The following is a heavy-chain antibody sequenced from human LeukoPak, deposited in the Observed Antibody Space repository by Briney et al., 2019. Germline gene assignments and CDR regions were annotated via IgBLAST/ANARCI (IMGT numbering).Heavy chain of an antibody. CDR1: GFTFSSFG. Sequence: PGRSLRLSCAASGFTFSSFGMHWVRQAPGKGLEWLAVISFDGSKQKYGDSVKGRFTISRDNSQNTLYLQINSLTTADTAVYYCARTTEAHSWRTRYYDYYMDVWGKGTTVTVSS. CDR3: ARTTEAHSWRTRYYDYYMDV. D-gene: IGHD6-13*01. CDR2: ISFDGSKQ. J-gene: IGHJ6*03. V-gene: IGHV3-30*03.